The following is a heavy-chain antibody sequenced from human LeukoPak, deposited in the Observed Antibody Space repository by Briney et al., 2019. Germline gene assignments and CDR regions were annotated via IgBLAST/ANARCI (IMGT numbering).Heavy chain of an antibody. D-gene: IGHD6-19*01. J-gene: IGHJ4*02. CDR1: GFTFSDYF. Sequence: GGSLRLSCAASGFTFSDYFMSWVRQAPGKGLEYVSYISNNGRTVYYADSVKGRFTVSSNNANNSIFLHMDSLRADDTALYYCARGPRIAVAANQYWGQGTPVTVSS. CDR2: ISNNGRTV. CDR3: ARGPRIAVAANQY. V-gene: IGHV3-11*01.